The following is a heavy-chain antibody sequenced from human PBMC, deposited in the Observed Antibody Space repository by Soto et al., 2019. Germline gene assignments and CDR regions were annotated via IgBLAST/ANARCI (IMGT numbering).Heavy chain of an antibody. CDR1: GGTFSSYT. V-gene: IGHV1-69*04. CDR2: IIPILGIA. Sequence: SVKVSCKASGGTFSSYTISWVRQAPGQGLEWMGRIIPILGIANYAQKFQGRVTITADKSTSTAYMELSSLRSEDTAVYYCARDLSPQWTVKYNWNPSYWGQGTLVTVSS. CDR3: ARDLSPQWTVKYNWNPSY. D-gene: IGHD1-20*01. J-gene: IGHJ4*02.